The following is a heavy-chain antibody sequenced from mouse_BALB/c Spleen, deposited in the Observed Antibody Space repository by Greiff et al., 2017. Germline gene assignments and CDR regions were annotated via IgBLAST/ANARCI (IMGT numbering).Heavy chain of an antibody. Sequence: EVMLVESGGGLVQPGGSRKLSCAASGFTFSSFGMHWVRQAPEKGLEWVAYISSGSSTIYYADTVKGRFTISRDNPKNTLFLQMTSLRSEDTAMYYCARHGSSYWFAYWGQGTLVTVSA. J-gene: IGHJ3*01. D-gene: IGHD1-1*01. CDR2: ISSGSSTI. V-gene: IGHV5-17*02. CDR1: GFTFSSFG. CDR3: ARHGSSYWFAY.